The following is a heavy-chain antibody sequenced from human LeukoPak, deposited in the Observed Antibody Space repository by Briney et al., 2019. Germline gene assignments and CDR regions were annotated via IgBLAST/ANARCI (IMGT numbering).Heavy chain of an antibody. V-gene: IGHV3-33*01. D-gene: IGHD4-11*01. Sequence: GGSLRLSCAASGFTFSSYGMHWVRQAPGKGLEWVAVIWYDGSNKYYADSVKGRFTISRDNSKNTLYLQMSSLRAEDTAVYYCARALTVTTGFGYWGQGTLVTVSS. J-gene: IGHJ4*02. CDR3: ARALTVTTGFGY. CDR2: IWYDGSNK. CDR1: GFTFSSYG.